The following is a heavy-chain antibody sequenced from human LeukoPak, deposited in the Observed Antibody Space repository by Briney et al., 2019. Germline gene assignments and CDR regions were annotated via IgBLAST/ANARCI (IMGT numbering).Heavy chain of an antibody. CDR2: MSYDGSNK. CDR3: AKDHPTTVTTGWFDP. Sequence: GGSLRLSCAASGFTFSTYGMHWVRQAPGKGLYWVAVMSYDGSNKYYADSVKGRFTISRDNSKNTLYLQMNSLRAEDTAVYYCAKDHPTTVTTGWFDPWGQGTLVTVSS. D-gene: IGHD4-17*01. J-gene: IGHJ5*02. CDR1: GFTFSTYG. V-gene: IGHV3-30*18.